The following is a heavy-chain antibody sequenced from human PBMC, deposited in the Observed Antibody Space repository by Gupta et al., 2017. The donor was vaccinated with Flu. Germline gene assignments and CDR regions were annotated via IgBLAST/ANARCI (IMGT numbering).Heavy chain of an antibody. CDR1: SYY. V-gene: IGHV1-46*03. CDR3: VRNRYGGTYYVFDY. J-gene: IGHJ4*02. Sequence: SYYIHWVRQAPGKGFEWMGIINPNSGSTSCAQKFQGRVTMTRDTSTSTVYMELSSLRSEDTAVYYCVRNRYGGTYYVFDYWGQGTLVTVSS. CDR2: INPNSGST. D-gene: IGHD1-26*01.